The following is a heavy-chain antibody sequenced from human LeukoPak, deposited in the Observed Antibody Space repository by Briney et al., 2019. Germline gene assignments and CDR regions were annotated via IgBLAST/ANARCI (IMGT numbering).Heavy chain of an antibody. J-gene: IGHJ4*02. CDR3: ARNGWGSGSYWFY. CDR2: ISHSGST. D-gene: IGHD3-10*01. V-gene: IGHV4-34*01. CDR1: GASLSGYY. Sequence: SETLTLTCEVSGASLSGYYWSWIRQAPGKGLEWIGEISHSGSTNYNPSLKSRVTISAHTSKNQFSLKLSSVIGADTAVYFCARNGWGSGSYWFYWGQGTLVTVSA.